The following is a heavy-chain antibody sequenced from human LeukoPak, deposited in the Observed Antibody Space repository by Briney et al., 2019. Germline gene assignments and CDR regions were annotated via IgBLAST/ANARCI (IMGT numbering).Heavy chain of an antibody. CDR3: ANEEVPNDY. Sequence: GGSLRLSCAVSGFTFSSHAMTWVRQAPGKGLEWVSGISISGDITYYADSVQGRFIIFRDNSKNTVYLQMNSLRVEDTAVYYCANEEVPNDYWGQGTLVTVPS. CDR2: ISISGDIT. D-gene: IGHD4/OR15-4a*01. V-gene: IGHV3-23*01. J-gene: IGHJ4*02. CDR1: GFTFSSHA.